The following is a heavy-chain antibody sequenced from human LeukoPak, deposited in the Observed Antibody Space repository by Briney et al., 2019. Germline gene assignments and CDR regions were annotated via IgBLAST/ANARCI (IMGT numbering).Heavy chain of an antibody. CDR3: ARIYGLYQEAMDV. J-gene: IGHJ6*02. CDR1: GGSISTYY. CDR2: IYYTGST. V-gene: IGHV4-59*01. Sequence: SETLSLTCTVSGGSISTYYWSWIRQPPGKGLEWIGNIYYTGSTIYNPSLESRVTMSVDTSENQLFLNLTSVTAADTAVYYCARIYGLYQEAMDVWGPGITVTVSS. D-gene: IGHD3-16*02.